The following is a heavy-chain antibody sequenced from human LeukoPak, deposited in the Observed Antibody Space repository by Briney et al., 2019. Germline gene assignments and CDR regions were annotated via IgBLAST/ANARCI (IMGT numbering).Heavy chain of an antibody. CDR3: ARDGGRATIVRGIIIMSVGDF. Sequence: GRSLRLSCAASGFAFSNYGMHWVRQAPGQGLEWVAVISFDGTNKYYADSLKGRFTISRDNSKNTVYLQMNSLRPEDTAVYYCARDGGRATIVRGIIIMSVGDFWGQRALVTVST. V-gene: IGHV3-30*03. D-gene: IGHD3-10*01. J-gene: IGHJ4*02. CDR2: ISFDGTNK. CDR1: GFAFSNYG.